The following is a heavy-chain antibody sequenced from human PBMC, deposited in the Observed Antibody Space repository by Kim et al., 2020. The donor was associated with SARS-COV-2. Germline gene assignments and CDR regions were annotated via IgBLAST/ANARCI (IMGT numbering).Heavy chain of an antibody. Sequence: SETLSLTCSVSGVSISTNYHYWGWVRQPTGKGLEWIGSVYNSGTTYYNPSLKSRVTISGDTSKNQFSLNMRSVTAADTAVYYCACNVGSTPDYYFDYWG. CDR3: ACNVGSTPDYYFDY. D-gene: IGHD1-26*01. CDR1: GVSISTNYHY. V-gene: IGHV4-39*07. J-gene: IGHJ4*01. CDR2: VYNSGTT.